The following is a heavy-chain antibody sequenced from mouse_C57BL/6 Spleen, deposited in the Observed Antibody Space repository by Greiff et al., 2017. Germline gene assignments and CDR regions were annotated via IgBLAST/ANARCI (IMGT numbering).Heavy chain of an antibody. J-gene: IGHJ2*01. CDR2: ISRGSSTI. D-gene: IGHD2-4*01. CDR3: ARLRRGDYFDY. CDR1: GFTFSDYG. V-gene: IGHV5-17*01. Sequence: EVLLVESGGGLVKPGGSLKLSCAASGFTFSDYGMHWVRQAPEKGLEWVAYISRGSSTIYYADTVKGRFTISRDNAKNTLFLQMTSLRSEDTAMYYCARLRRGDYFDYWGQGTTLTVAA.